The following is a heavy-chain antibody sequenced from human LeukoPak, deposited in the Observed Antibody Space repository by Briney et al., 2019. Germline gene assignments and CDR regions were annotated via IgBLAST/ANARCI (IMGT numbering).Heavy chain of an antibody. CDR3: ARACGVLINGTGCFDY. D-gene: IGHD2-8*01. Sequence: GGSLRLSCAASGFTFSSYSMNWVRQAPGKGLEWVSSISSSSSYIYYADSVKGRFTISRDNAKNSLYLQMNSLRAEDTAVCYCARACGVLINGTGCFDYWGQGTLVTVSS. CDR1: GFTFSSYS. V-gene: IGHV3-21*01. J-gene: IGHJ4*02. CDR2: ISSSSSYI.